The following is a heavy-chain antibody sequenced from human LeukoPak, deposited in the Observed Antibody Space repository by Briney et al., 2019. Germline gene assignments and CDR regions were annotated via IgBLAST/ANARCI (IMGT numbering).Heavy chain of an antibody. J-gene: IGHJ6*02. CDR1: GGTFSSYA. V-gene: IGHV1-69*04. CDR2: IIPILGIA. D-gene: IGHD2-15*01. CDR3: ARDFPNCSGGSCYSDSFGYYYYGMDV. Sequence: GASVTVSCKASGGTFSSYAISWVRQAPGQGLEWMGRIIPILGIANYAQKFQDRVTITADKSTSTAYMELSSLRSEDTAVYYCARDFPNCSGGSCYSDSFGYYYYGMDVWGQGTTVTVSS.